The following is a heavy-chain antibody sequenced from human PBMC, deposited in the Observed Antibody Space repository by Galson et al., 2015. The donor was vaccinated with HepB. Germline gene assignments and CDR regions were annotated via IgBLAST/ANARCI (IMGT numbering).Heavy chain of an antibody. CDR2: ISSSGSTI. V-gene: IGHV3-11*01. D-gene: IGHD6-6*01. Sequence: SLRLSCAASGFTFSDYYMSWIRQAPGKGLEWVSYISSSGSTIYYADSVKGRFTISRDNAKNSLYLQMNSLRAEDTAVYYCARCRSSSIPPYYYYYMDVWGKGTTVTVSS. CDR3: ARCRSSSIPPYYYYYMDV. J-gene: IGHJ6*03. CDR1: GFTFSDYY.